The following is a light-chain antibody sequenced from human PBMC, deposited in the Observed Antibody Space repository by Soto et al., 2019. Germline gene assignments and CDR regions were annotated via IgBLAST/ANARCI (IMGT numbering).Light chain of an antibody. CDR3: QQYNNWPWT. CDR2: GAS. CDR1: QSIQSD. J-gene: IGKJ1*01. Sequence: EIMMTQSPATLSLSPGERAALSCRASQSIQSDLAWYQQKPGQGPRLLIYGASTRATGVPVRFSGSGSGTEFTLTISRLQSEDFALYFCQQYNNWPWTFGQGTKVDIK. V-gene: IGKV3-15*01.